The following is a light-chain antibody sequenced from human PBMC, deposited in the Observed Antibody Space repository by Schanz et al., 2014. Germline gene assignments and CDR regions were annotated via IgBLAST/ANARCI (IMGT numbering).Light chain of an antibody. Sequence: EIVMTQSPATLSVSPGERATLSCRASQSVSSNLAWYQQKPGQAPRLLIYGASTRATGIPARFSGSWSGTEFTLTISSLQSEDYAVDYCQQYNNWPPWTFGQGTKVEIK. CDR3: QQYNNWPPWT. CDR1: QSVSSN. J-gene: IGKJ1*01. V-gene: IGKV3-15*01. CDR2: GAS.